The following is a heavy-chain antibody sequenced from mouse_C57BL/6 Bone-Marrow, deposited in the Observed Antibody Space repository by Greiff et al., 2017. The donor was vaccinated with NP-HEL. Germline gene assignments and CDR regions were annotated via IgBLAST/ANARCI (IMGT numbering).Heavy chain of an antibody. V-gene: IGHV1-50*01. CDR1: GYTFTSYW. Sequence: QVQLQQPGAELVKPGASVKLSCKASGYTFTSYWMQWVKQRPGQGLEWIGEIDPSDSYTNYNQKFKGKATLTVDTSSSTAYMQLSSLTSEDSAVYYCARSRLLRGDYWGQGTTLTVSS. CDR3: ARSRLLRGDY. J-gene: IGHJ2*01. D-gene: IGHD1-1*01. CDR2: IDPSDSYT.